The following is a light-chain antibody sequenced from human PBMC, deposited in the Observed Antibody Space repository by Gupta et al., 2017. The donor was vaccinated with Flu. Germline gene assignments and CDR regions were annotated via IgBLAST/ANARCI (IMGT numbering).Light chain of an antibody. CDR2: EVS. V-gene: IGLV2-14*01. CDR3: SSYTSNSTV. Sequence: QSALTQPASVSGSPGQSITISCTGTSSDVGAYNYVSWYQQHPGKAPKLMIYEVSNRPSGVSNRFSGSKSGNTASLTISGLQAEDESDYYCSSYTSNSTVFGTGTKVTVL. CDR1: SSDVGAYNY. J-gene: IGLJ1*01.